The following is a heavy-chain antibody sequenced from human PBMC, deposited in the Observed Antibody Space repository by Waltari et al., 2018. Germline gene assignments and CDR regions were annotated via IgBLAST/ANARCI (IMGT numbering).Heavy chain of an antibody. Sequence: EVQLVESGGGLVQPGGSMRLSCAASGFTFSSYAMSWVRQAPGKGLEWVSTICGSGRSTYYADSVKGRFTISRDNSKNTLYLQMNSLRAEDTAVYYCAKDIIINRGGERWGKGTLVTVSS. V-gene: IGHV3-23*04. J-gene: IGHJ4*02. CDR3: AKDIIINRGGER. CDR1: GFTFSSYA. D-gene: IGHD1-1*01. CDR2: ICGSGRST.